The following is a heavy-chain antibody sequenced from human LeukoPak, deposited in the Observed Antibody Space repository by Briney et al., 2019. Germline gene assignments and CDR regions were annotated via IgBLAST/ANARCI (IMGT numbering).Heavy chain of an antibody. CDR3: AKDNGGYSYGTTYYFDY. Sequence: PGGSLRLSCAASGFTFSSYSMNWVRQAPGKGLEWVSSISSSSSYIYYADSVKGRFTISRDNAKNSLYLQMNSLRAEDTAVYYCAKDNGGYSYGTTYYFDYWGQGTLVTVSS. CDR2: ISSSSSYI. J-gene: IGHJ4*02. V-gene: IGHV3-21*04. CDR1: GFTFSSYS. D-gene: IGHD5-18*01.